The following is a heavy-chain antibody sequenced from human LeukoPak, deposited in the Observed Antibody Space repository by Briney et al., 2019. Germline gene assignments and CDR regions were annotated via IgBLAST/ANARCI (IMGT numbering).Heavy chain of an antibody. CDR2: INSDGSST. CDR3: ARQGITARWGYYYYGMDV. J-gene: IGHJ6*02. D-gene: IGHD6-25*01. V-gene: IGHV3-74*01. CDR1: GFTFGSYW. Sequence: GGSLRLSCAASGFTFGSYWMHWVRQAPGKGLVWVSRINSDGSSTSYADSVKGRFTISRDNAKNTLYLQMNSLRAEDTAVYYCARQGITARWGYYYYGMDVWGQGTTVTVSS.